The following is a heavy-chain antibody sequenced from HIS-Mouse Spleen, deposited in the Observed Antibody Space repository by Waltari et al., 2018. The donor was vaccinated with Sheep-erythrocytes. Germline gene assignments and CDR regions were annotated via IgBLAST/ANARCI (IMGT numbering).Heavy chain of an antibody. D-gene: IGHD2-15*01. V-gene: IGHV1-69*04. CDR3: ARISTDCSGGSCYSGYYYYGMDV. Sequence: QVQLVQSGAEVKKPGSSVKVSCKASGCTFSSYAISWVRKALGQGLEWMGRNIPILGIANYAQKFQGRVTITADKSTSTAYMELSSLRSEDTAVYYCARISTDCSGGSCYSGYYYYGMDVWGQGTTVTVSS. CDR2: NIPILGIA. J-gene: IGHJ6*02. CDR1: GCTFSSYA.